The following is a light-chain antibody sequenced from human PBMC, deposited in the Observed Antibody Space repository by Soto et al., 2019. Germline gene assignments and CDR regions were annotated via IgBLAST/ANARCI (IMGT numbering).Light chain of an antibody. V-gene: IGLV2-14*01. Sequence: QSVLNQPASVSGSPGQSITISCTGTSSDVGGYNYVSWYQQHPGKAPKLMIYDVSNRPSGVSNRFSGSKSGNTASLTISGLQAEDEADYYCSSYTSSSTPYVFGTGTKVTV. CDR1: SSDVGGYNY. J-gene: IGLJ1*01. CDR3: SSYTSSSTPYV. CDR2: DVS.